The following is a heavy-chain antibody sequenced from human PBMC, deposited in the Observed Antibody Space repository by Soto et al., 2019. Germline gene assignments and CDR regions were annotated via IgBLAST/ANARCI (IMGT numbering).Heavy chain of an antibody. CDR3: PKKGQTSLATYCTTGECHYAFDV. CDR2: ISGGGDGT. J-gene: IGHJ3*01. Sequence: EVQLLESGGGLVRPGGSLRLSCAASGFTFYNYAMNWVRQAPGKGLEWVSTISGGGDGTYYADSVKGRFTISRDNSRNTLYLQINSPRAADTPVYYCPKKGQTSLATYCTTGECHYAFDVWGQGTLVTVSS. D-gene: IGHD2-8*01. V-gene: IGHV3-23*01. CDR1: GFTFYNYA.